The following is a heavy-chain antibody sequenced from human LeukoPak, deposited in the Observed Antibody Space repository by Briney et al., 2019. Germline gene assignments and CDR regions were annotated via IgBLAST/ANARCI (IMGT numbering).Heavy chain of an antibody. D-gene: IGHD5-12*01. CDR1: GYTFTSYG. J-gene: IGHJ4*02. Sequence: GASVKVSCKASGYTFTSYGISWVRQAPGQGLEWMGWISAYNGNTNYAQKLQGRVTMTTDTSTSTAYMELRSLRSDDTAVYYCARVVATSGEYYFDYWGQGTLVTVSS. CDR2: ISAYNGNT. V-gene: IGHV1-18*01. CDR3: ARVVATSGEYYFDY.